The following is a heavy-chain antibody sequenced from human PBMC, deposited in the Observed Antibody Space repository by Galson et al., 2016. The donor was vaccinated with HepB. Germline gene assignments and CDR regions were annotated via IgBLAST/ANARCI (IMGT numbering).Heavy chain of an antibody. CDR2: IWYDGNNK. J-gene: IGHJ6*02. CDR1: GFTFNTNA. D-gene: IGHD3-3*01. Sequence: SLRLSCAASGFTFNTNAMHWVRQAPGKGLEWLAVIWYDGNNKYYADSVKGRFTISRDNSKNMLYLQMNSLRAEDTAVYYCARSNGRFLNWLLSEEDGMDVRGQGTTVTVS. CDR3: ARSNGRFLNWLLSEEDGMDV. V-gene: IGHV3-33*01.